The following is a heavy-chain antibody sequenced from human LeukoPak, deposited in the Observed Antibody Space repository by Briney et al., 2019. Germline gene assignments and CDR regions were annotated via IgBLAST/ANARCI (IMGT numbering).Heavy chain of an antibody. D-gene: IGHD5-12*01. V-gene: IGHV7-4-1*02. J-gene: IGHJ6*03. CDR2: INTNTGNP. Sequence: ASVKASCKASGYTFTSYAMNWVRQAPGQGLEWMGWINTNTGNPTYAQGFTGRFVFSLDTSVSTAYLQISSLKAEDTAVYYCARLYSGYDYHYYYYMDVWGKGTTVTVSS. CDR1: GYTFTSYA. CDR3: ARLYSGYDYHYYYYMDV.